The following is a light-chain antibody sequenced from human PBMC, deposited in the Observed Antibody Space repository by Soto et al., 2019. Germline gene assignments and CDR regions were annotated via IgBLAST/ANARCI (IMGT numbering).Light chain of an antibody. CDR2: DVT. CDR3: NSYSSSSTLV. Sequence: QSALTQPASVSGSPGQSITISCIGTSSDVGNYDYVSWYQHHPGKAPKLMIYDVTNRPSGVSTRFSGSKSGNTASLTISGLQSEAEADYFCNSYSSSSTLVFGSGTKLTV. V-gene: IGLV2-14*03. CDR1: SSDVGNYDY. J-gene: IGLJ1*01.